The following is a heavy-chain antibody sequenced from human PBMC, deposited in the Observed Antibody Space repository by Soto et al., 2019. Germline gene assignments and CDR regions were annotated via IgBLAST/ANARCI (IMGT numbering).Heavy chain of an antibody. CDR2: IYYSGST. CDR3: ARDRAKWKDYYYYGMDV. V-gene: IGHV4-30-4*01. J-gene: IGHJ6*02. CDR1: GGSISSGDDF. Sequence: QVQLQESGPGLVKPSQTLSLTCTVSGGSISSGDDFWTWIRQPPGKGLEWIGYIYYSGSTYYNPSITSRLTMSVYTSKNQFSLKLSSVTAADTAVYYCARDRAKWKDYYYYGMDVWGQGTTVTVSS. D-gene: IGHD1-20*01.